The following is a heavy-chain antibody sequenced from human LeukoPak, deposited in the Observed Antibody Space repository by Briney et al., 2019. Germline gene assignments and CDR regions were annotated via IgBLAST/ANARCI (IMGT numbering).Heavy chain of an antibody. D-gene: IGHD2-15*01. J-gene: IGHJ3*02. CDR3: ARIGSDIVVVVAATSDAFDI. CDR2: INYSGST. V-gene: IGHV4-39*01. Sequence: PSETLSLTCTVSGCSISSSSYYWGWIPQPPGKGLERIGRINYSGSTYYNPSLKSRVTISVDTSKSQFSLKLSSVTAADTAVYYCARIGSDIVVVVAATSDAFDIWGQGTMVTVSS. CDR1: GCSISSSSYY.